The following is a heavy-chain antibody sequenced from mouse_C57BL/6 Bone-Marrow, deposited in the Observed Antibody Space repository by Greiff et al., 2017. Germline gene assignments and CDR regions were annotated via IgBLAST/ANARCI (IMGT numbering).Heavy chain of an antibody. Sequence: VKLMESGAELARPGASVKLSCKASGYTFTSYGISWVKQRTGQGLEWIGEIYPRSGNTYYNEKFTGKAPLTADKSSSTAYMELRSLTSEDSACCFCARSGWLLRYAMDYWGQGTSVTVSS. D-gene: IGHD2-3*01. J-gene: IGHJ4*01. CDR1: GYTFTSYG. CDR2: IYPRSGNT. CDR3: ARSGWLLRYAMDY. V-gene: IGHV1-81*01.